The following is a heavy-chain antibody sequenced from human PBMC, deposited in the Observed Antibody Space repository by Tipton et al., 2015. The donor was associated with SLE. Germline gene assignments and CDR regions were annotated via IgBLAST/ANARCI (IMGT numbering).Heavy chain of an antibody. CDR2: INHSGST. D-gene: IGHD6-13*01. CDR3: ARDISGYSSSWFYYYSTMDA. Sequence: TLSLTCAVYGGSFSGYSWSWIRQPPGKGLEWIGEINHSGSTNYNPSLKSRVTISLDTSKNQFSLKLSSVTTADTAVYHCARDISGYSSSWFYYYSTMDAWGQGAPVTVSS. J-gene: IGHJ6*02. CDR1: GGSFSGYS. V-gene: IGHV4-34*01.